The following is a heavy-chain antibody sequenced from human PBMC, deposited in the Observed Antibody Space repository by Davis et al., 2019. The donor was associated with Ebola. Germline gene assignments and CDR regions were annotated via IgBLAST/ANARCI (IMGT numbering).Heavy chain of an antibody. J-gene: IGHJ4*02. V-gene: IGHV4-34*01. CDR2: INHSGST. CDR3: ARFYSSSSRGFDY. CDR1: GGSFSGYY. D-gene: IGHD6-13*01. Sequence: SETLSLTCAVYGGSFSGYYWSWIRQPPGKGLEWIGEINHSGSTNYNPSLKSRVTISVDTSKNQFSLKLSSVTAADTAVYYCARFYSSSSRGFDYWGQGTLVTVSS.